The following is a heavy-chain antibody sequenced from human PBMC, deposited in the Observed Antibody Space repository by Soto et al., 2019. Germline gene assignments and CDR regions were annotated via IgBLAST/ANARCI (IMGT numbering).Heavy chain of an antibody. V-gene: IGHV1-18*01. CDR3: ARDPGYSTTWHQAFDI. CDR2: ISTYNGNT. D-gene: IGHD6-13*01. J-gene: IGHJ3*02. Sequence: QVQLVQSGAEVKKPGASVKVSCKASGYTFTSYGISWVRQDPGQGPEWMGRISTYNGNTNYVQKLQGRVTMTTDTSTNTAYMELRSLRYDDTAVYYCARDPGYSTTWHQAFDIWGQGTMVTVSS. CDR1: GYTFTSYG.